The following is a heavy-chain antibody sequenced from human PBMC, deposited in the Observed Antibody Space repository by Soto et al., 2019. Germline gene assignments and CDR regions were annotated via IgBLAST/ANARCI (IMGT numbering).Heavy chain of an antibody. Sequence: PGGSLRLSCAASGFTFSSYSMNWVRQAPGKGLEWVSSISSSSSYIYYADSVKGRFTISRDNAKNSLYLQMNSLRAEDTAVYYCARETLFYDILTGYYTGTYDYWGQGTLVTVSS. CDR2: ISSSSSYI. CDR1: GFTFSSYS. V-gene: IGHV3-21*01. J-gene: IGHJ4*02. D-gene: IGHD3-9*01. CDR3: ARETLFYDILTGYYTGTYDY.